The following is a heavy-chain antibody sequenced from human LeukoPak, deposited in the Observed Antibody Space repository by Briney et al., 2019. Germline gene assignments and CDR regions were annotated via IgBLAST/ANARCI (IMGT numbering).Heavy chain of an antibody. CDR1: GASIRSYF. CDR2: VYGNDIS. V-gene: IGHV4-59*01. D-gene: IGHD5-12*01. J-gene: IGHJ3*02. CDR3: ARGLVLATDDAFDI. Sequence: SETLSLTCSVSGASIRSYFWSWIRQSPGKGLEWIGYVYGNDISNFNPSLESRVTILVDRSKSQFSLKLRSVTAADTAVYYCARGLVLATDDAFDIRGPGTMVTVSS.